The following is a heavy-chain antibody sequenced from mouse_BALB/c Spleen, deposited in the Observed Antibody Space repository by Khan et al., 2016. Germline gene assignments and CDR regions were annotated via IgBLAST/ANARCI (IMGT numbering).Heavy chain of an antibody. V-gene: IGHV9-3-1*01. J-gene: IGHJ4*01. CDR1: GYTLTNYG. Sequence: QIQLVQSGPELKKPGETVKISCKASGYTLTNYGMNWVKQAPGKGLKWMGWINTYNGEPTYADDFKGRFAFSLETSASPAYLQINNLKNEDTATXCSARKPPLLPDYYAMDYWGQGTSVTVSS. CDR3: ARKPPLLPDYYAMDY. CDR2: INTYNGEP. D-gene: IGHD2-1*01.